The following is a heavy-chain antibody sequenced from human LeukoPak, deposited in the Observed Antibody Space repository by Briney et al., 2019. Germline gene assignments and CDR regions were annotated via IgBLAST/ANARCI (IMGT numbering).Heavy chain of an antibody. D-gene: IGHD2-8*02. CDR2: ISSSSSYI. CDR3: ARDLWSGYYFDY. Sequence: PGGSLRLSCAAPGFTFSSYSMNWVRQAPGKGLEWVSSISSSSSYIYYADSVKGRFTISRDNAKNSLYLQMNSLRAEDTAVYYCARDLWSGYYFDYWGQGTLVTVSS. CDR1: GFTFSSYS. V-gene: IGHV3-21*01. J-gene: IGHJ4*02.